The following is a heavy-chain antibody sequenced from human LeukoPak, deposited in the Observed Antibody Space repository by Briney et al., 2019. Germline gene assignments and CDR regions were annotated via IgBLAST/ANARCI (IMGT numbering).Heavy chain of an antibody. J-gene: IGHJ4*02. CDR3: ARHWRGWYSIGY. CDR1: GYRFTSYW. Sequence: PGESLKISCKGSGYRFTSYWIGWVRQMPGKGLEWMAIIYPDDSNSRYSPSFQGQVTISADKSISTAYLQWSSLKALDSAMYYCARHWRGWYSIGYWGQGTLVTVSS. V-gene: IGHV5-51*01. CDR2: IYPDDSNS. D-gene: IGHD6-19*01.